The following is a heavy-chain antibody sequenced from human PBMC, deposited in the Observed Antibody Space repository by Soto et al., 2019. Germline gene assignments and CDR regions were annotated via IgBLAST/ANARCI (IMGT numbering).Heavy chain of an antibody. CDR1: GYSFTSYW. D-gene: IGHD1-26*01. J-gene: IGHJ6*02. CDR3: ERKQPGRYYGMDV. V-gene: IGHV5-51*01. CDR2: IYPGDSDT. Sequence: GESLKISCKGSGYSFTSYWIGWVRQMPGKGLEWMGIIYPGDSDTRYSPSFQGQVTISADKSISTAYLQWSSLKASDTAMYYCERKQPGRYYGMDVWGQGTTVTVSS.